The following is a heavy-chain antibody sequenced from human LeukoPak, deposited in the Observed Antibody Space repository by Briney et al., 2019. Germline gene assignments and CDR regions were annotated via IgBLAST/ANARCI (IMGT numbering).Heavy chain of an antibody. CDR2: AYSTGST. D-gene: IGHD2-2*01. CDR1: GGSISSGSYY. J-gene: IGHJ2*01. Sequence: KPSETLSLTCTVSGGSISSGSYYWSWIRQPAGKGLEWIGRAYSTGSTNYNPSLKSRVTISVDTSKNQFSLKLTSVTAADTAVYYCAKLAAYAHPSFGPPSNWYFDLWGRGTLVAVSS. V-gene: IGHV4-61*02. CDR3: AKLAAYAHPSFGPPSNWYFDL.